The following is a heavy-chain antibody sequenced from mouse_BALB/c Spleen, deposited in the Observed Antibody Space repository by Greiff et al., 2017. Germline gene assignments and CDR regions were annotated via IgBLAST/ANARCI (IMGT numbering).Heavy chain of an antibody. Sequence: LQESGAELMKPGASVKISCKATGYTFSSYWIEWVKQRPGHGLEWIGEILPGSGSTNYNEKFKGKATFTADTSSNTAYMQLSSLTSEDSAVYYCARRGYGLYYYAMDYWGQGTSVTVSS. CDR1: GYTFSSYW. J-gene: IGHJ4*01. CDR2: ILPGSGST. V-gene: IGHV1-9*01. CDR3: ARRGYGLYYYAMDY. D-gene: IGHD1-2*01.